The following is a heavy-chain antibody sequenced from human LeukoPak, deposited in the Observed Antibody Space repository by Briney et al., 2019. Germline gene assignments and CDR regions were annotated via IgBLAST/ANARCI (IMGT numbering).Heavy chain of an antibody. CDR1: GGSFSGYY. CDR2: INHSGST. J-gene: IGHJ6*03. Sequence: SGTLSLTCAVYGGSFSGYYWSRIRQPPGKGLEWIGEINHSGSTNYNPSLKSRVTLSVDTSKNQFSLRLSSVTAADTAVYYCARGRWSGAYYYYMDVWGKGTTVTVSS. D-gene: IGHD3-3*01. V-gene: IGHV4-34*01. CDR3: ARGRWSGAYYYYMDV.